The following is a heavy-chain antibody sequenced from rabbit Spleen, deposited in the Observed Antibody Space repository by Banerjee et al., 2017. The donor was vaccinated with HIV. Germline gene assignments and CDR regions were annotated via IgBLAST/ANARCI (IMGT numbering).Heavy chain of an antibody. Sequence: QSLEESGGDLVKPGASLTLTCTASGFSFSSGYWICWVRQVPGKGLESSACLVTTTGKTWYASWAKGRFTISKTSSTTVDLKMTSLTAADTATYFCARDPWSNVNKLWGPGTLVTVS. CDR3: ARDPWSNVNKL. CDR1: GFSFSSGYW. D-gene: IGHD3-1*01. CDR2: LVTTTGKT. J-gene: IGHJ4*01. V-gene: IGHV1S40*01.